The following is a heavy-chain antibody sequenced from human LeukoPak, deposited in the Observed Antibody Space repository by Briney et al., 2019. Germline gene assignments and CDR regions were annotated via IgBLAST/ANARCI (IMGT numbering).Heavy chain of an antibody. D-gene: IGHD3-22*01. CDR3: ARDNYYDSSDFDY. CDR2: IYHSGST. CDR1: GGSISSGGYS. Sequence: SQTLSLTCAVSGGSISSGGYSWSWIRQPPGKGLEWIGYIYHSGSTYYNPSLKSRVTISVDRSKNQFSLKLSSVTAADTAVYYCARDNYYDSSDFDYWGQGTLVTVSS. J-gene: IGHJ4*02. V-gene: IGHV4-30-2*01.